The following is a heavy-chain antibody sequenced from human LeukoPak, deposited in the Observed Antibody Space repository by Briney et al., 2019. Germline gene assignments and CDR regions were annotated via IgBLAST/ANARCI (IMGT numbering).Heavy chain of an antibody. CDR2: IIPIFDTA. Sequence: SVKVSCKASGGTFSSYAITWVRQAPGQGLEWMGGIIPIFDTANYAQKFQGRVSFTTDESTTTAYMELSGLRSEDTAVYYCARVEGLSIAALNWFDPWGQGTLVTASS. V-gene: IGHV1-69*05. CDR3: ARVEGLSIAALNWFDP. D-gene: IGHD6-6*01. CDR1: GGTFSSYA. J-gene: IGHJ5*02.